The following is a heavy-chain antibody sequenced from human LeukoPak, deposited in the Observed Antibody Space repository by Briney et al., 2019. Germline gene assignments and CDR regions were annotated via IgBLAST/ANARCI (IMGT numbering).Heavy chain of an antibody. CDR1: GGTFSSYA. CDR3: ARAAPSSATTAFDI. V-gene: IGHV1-69*05. CDR2: IIPIFGTA. J-gene: IGHJ3*02. D-gene: IGHD6-25*01. Sequence: SVKVSCKASGGTFSSYAISWVRQAPGQGLEWMGRIIPIFGTANYAQKFQGRVTITTDESTSTAYMELSRLRSEDTAVYYCARAAPSSATTAFDIWGQGTMVTVSS.